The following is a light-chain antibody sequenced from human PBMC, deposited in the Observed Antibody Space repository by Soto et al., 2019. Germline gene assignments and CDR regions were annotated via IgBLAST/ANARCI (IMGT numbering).Light chain of an antibody. J-gene: IGLJ1*01. CDR3: NSYTSSNTYV. Sequence: SALTQPPSVSGSPGQSVTISCTGTSSDVGSYNRVAWYQQPPATAPKLMIYEVTNRPSGVPDRFSGSKSGNTASLTIFGLQAEDEADYYCNSYTSSNTYVFGAGTKVTVL. V-gene: IGLV2-18*02. CDR1: SSDVGSYNR. CDR2: EVT.